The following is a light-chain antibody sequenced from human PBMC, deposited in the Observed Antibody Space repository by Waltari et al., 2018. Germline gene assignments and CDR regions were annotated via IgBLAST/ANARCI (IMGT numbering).Light chain of an antibody. V-gene: IGLV2-23*03. Sequence: QTALTQPASVSGSPGQSITISCAGATHNIGTYNLASWYQQHPDKAPKLIIFEGVKRPSGVSNRFSGSKSGNTASLTISGLQTEDEADYYCCSYRGNSTFVFGGGTKLTVL. CDR3: CSYRGNSTFV. J-gene: IGLJ2*01. CDR2: EGV. CDR1: THNIGTYNL.